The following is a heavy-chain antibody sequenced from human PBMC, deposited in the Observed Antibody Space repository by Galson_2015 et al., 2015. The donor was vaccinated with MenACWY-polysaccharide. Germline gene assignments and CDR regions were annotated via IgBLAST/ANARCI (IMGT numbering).Heavy chain of an antibody. CDR3: ARESSRIVFHAFEI. Sequence: SLSFSCAASGLTFRSSGMHWVRPAPGKGLEWVALIQNVGSPKAYADSVKGRFTISRDNSKNTLYLEMNSLSAEDTAVHYCARESSRIVFHAFEIWGQGTMVTVSS. D-gene: IGHD6-19*01. J-gene: IGHJ3*02. CDR2: IQNVGSPK. V-gene: IGHV3-33*05. CDR1: GLTFRSSG.